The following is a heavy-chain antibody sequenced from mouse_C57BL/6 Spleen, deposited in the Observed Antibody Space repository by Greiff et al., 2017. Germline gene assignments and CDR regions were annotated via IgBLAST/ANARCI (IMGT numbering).Heavy chain of an antibody. CDR2: ISDGGSYT. J-gene: IGHJ2*01. Sequence: DVKLVESGGGLVKPGGSLKLSCAASGFTFSSYAMSWVRQTPEKRLEWVATISDGGSYTYYPDNVKGRFTISRDNAKNNLYLQMSHLKSEDTAMYYCARDGYGALVPYYFDYWGQGTTLTVSS. CDR3: ARDGYGALVPYYFDY. CDR1: GFTFSSYA. V-gene: IGHV5-4*01. D-gene: IGHD2-2*01.